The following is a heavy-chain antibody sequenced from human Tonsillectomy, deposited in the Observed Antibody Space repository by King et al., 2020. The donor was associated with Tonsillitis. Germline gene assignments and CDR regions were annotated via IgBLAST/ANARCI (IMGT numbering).Heavy chain of an antibody. J-gene: IGHJ3*02. V-gene: IGHV4-38-2*01. Sequence: QLQESGPGLVKPSETLSLTCSVSGYSISSGYYWGWIRQSPGKGLVWIGTVYHSGSTYYSPSLKSRVPISVDTSKNQFSLKLNSVTAAATPIYYCTRPSGTYYRDAFDIWGRGTMVTVSS. CDR1: GYSISSGYY. CDR2: VYHSGST. CDR3: TRPSGTYYRDAFDI. D-gene: IGHD1-26*01.